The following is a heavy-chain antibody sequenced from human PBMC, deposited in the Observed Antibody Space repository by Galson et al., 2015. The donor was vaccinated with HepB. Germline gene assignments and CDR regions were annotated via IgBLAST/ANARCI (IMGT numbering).Heavy chain of an antibody. CDR2: VWAGGNRQ. CDR3: GREANRAALAVFDL. Sequence: SLRLYCAASKFTFRNYGMHWVRQAPGKGLEWVALVWAGGNRQYYGDSVKGRFTISRDNSKSTLYLQMNSLRAEDTALYYCGREANRAALAVFDLGGQGTIVTVS. D-gene: IGHD6-13*01. V-gene: IGHV3-33*01. J-gene: IGHJ3*01. CDR1: KFTFRNYG.